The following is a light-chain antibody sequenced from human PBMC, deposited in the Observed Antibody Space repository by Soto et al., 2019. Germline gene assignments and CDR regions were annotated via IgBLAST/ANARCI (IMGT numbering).Light chain of an antibody. CDR2: GAS. V-gene: IGKV3-15*01. Sequence: ETVMTQSPATLSVSPGERVTLSCRASQSISSHVAWYQQKPGQVPRFLIYGASTRATGVPARFSGGGSGTDFTLTISSLQSEDFAVYYCQQYNNWPLTFGGGTRWIS. J-gene: IGKJ4*01. CDR3: QQYNNWPLT. CDR1: QSISSH.